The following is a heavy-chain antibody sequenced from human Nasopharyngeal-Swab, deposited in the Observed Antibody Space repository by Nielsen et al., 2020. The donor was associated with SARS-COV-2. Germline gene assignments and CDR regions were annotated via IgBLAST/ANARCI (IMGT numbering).Heavy chain of an antibody. CDR2: ISSSGSTI. V-gene: IGHV3-48*04. J-gene: IGHJ6*02. CDR3: ARDPSGICPECRYYYYGMDV. Sequence: GESLKISCVASGFTFSTYSMNWVRQAPGKGLEWVSYISSSGSTIYYADSVKRRFTISRDNAKNSLSLQMNSLRAEDTAVYYCARDPSGICPECRYYYYGMDVWGQGTTVTVSS. D-gene: IGHD3-10*01. CDR1: GFTFSTYS.